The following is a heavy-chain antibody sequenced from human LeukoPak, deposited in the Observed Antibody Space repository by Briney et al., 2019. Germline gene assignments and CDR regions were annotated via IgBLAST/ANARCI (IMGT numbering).Heavy chain of an antibody. D-gene: IGHD6-19*01. V-gene: IGHV7-4-1*02. CDR2: INTNTGNP. Sequence: ASMKVSCKASGYTFSNYAMHWVRQAPGQGLEWMGWINTNTGNPTYAQGFTGRFVFSLDTSVSTAYLQISSLKADDTAVYFCARMDSSGWPGKNWFDPWGQGTLVTVSS. CDR1: GYTFSNYA. CDR3: ARMDSSGWPGKNWFDP. J-gene: IGHJ5*02.